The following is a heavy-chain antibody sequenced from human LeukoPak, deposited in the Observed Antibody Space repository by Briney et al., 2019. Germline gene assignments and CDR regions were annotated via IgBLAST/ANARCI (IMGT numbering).Heavy chain of an antibody. D-gene: IGHD2-15*01. V-gene: IGHV3-7*05. CDR1: GFTFSSYW. J-gene: IGHJ4*02. Sequence: GGSLRLSCAASGFTFSSYWMSWVRQAPGKGLEWVANIKQDGSDKYYVDSVKGRFTISRDNAKNSLYLQMNSLRAEDTAVYYCARSLGYCSAGSCFPFDYWGQGTLVTVSS. CDR2: IKQDGSDK. CDR3: ARSLGYCSAGSCFPFDY.